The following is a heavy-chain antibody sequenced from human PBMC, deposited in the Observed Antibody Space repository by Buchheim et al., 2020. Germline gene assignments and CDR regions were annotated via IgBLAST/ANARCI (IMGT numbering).Heavy chain of an antibody. CDR2: ISGSGGST. Sequence: EVQLVESGGGLVQPGGSLRLSCAASGFTFSSYAMSWVRQAPGKGLEWVSAISGSGGSTYYADSVKGRFTISRDNSKNTLYLQMNSLRAEDTAVYYCAKDVGALYDFWSGYYQTKERYYYYYGMDVWGQGTT. D-gene: IGHD3-3*01. CDR3: AKDVGALYDFWSGYYQTKERYYYYYGMDV. V-gene: IGHV3-23*04. J-gene: IGHJ6*02. CDR1: GFTFSSYA.